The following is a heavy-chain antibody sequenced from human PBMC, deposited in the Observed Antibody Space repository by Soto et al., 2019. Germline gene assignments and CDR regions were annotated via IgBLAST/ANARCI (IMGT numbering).Heavy chain of an antibody. J-gene: IGHJ5*02. CDR2: INAGNGNT. D-gene: IGHD3-10*02. CDR3: GRDQSGIGYYVDWFDP. Sequence: ASVKVSCKASGYTFNSHAIHWVRQAPGQRPEWLGWINAGNGNTYYSAKFEGRVTFTRDTLATTVNMELTSLTYEDTAVYYCGRDQSGIGYYVDWFDPWGQGTLVTVSS. CDR1: GYTFNSHA. V-gene: IGHV1-3*01.